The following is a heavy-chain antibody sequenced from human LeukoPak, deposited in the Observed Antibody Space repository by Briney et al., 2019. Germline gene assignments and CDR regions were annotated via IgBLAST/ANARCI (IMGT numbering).Heavy chain of an antibody. CDR2: ISSSSSYI. J-gene: IGHJ4*02. CDR3: ARDGDNWNYVLHFDY. V-gene: IGHV3-21*01. D-gene: IGHD1-7*01. Sequence: PGGSLRLSCAASGFTFSSYSMNWVRQAPGKGLEWVSSISSSSSYIYYADSVKGRFTISRDNDKNSLYLQMNSLRAEDTAVYYCARDGDNWNYVLHFDYGGQGTLVTVSS. CDR1: GFTFSSYS.